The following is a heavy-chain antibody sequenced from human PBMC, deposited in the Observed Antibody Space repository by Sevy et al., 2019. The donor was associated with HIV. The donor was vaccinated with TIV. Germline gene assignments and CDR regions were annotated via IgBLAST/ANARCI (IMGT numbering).Heavy chain of an antibody. Sequence: GGSLRLSCAVSGFTFSNAWMNWVRQAPGTGLQWVGLIKSKIDGETTDYAAPAKGRFTISRDDSKNTVYLQMNSLKTEDIAVYYCATAPGYYDSSPFDYWGPRTLVTVSS. CDR3: ATAPGYYDSSPFDY. V-gene: IGHV3-15*01. CDR2: IKSKIDGETT. D-gene: IGHD3-22*01. CDR1: GFTFSNAW. J-gene: IGHJ4*02.